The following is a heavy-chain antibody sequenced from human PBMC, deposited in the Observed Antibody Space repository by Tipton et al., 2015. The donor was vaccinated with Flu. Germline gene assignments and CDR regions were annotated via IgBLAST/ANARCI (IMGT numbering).Heavy chain of an antibody. Sequence: TLSLTCTVSRGSISSGGAYWTWIRLHPGKGLEWIGCIYYSGSPYYNPSLESRVTISVDTSKNQFSLNLNSVTAADTAVYYCARDQGFGGGLTYDYYAMDVWGQGTTVTVSS. CDR3: ARDQGFGGGLTYDYYAMDV. D-gene: IGHD3-10*01. CDR1: RGSISSGGAY. CDR2: IYYSGSP. V-gene: IGHV4-31*03. J-gene: IGHJ6*02.